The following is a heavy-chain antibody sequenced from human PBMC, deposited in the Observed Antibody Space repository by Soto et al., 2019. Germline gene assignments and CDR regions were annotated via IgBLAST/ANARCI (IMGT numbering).Heavy chain of an antibody. V-gene: IGHV3-11*06. J-gene: IGHJ5*02. CDR2: ISTISSYT. CDR1: GFSFSDYY. D-gene: IGHD6-6*01. Sequence: QVHLVESGGALVKPRGSLRLSCVASGFSFSDYYMSWIRQSPGKGLEWVSYISTISSYTKYADSVKGRFTISRDNAKNSVYLQMNSLRAEDTAVYYCATYSGSSWFDPWGQGTLVTVSS. CDR3: ATYSGSSWFDP.